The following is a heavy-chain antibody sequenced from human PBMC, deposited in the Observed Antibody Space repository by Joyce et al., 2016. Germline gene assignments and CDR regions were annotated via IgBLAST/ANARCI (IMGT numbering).Heavy chain of an antibody. V-gene: IGHV4-61*02. CDR3: ARGYCSGGYCFTGAFDS. D-gene: IGHD2-15*01. CDR1: GGSIRSTSYY. Sequence: QVQLQESGPGLLKPSHTLSLTCTVSGGSIRSTSYYWSWIRQPAGRGLEWIGRIYPSGSTNYNPSLDSRGIMSLDTSNNHFSLKLTSVTAADTAVYYCARGYCSGGYCFTGAFDSWGQGTLVTVSS. J-gene: IGHJ4*02. CDR2: IYPSGST.